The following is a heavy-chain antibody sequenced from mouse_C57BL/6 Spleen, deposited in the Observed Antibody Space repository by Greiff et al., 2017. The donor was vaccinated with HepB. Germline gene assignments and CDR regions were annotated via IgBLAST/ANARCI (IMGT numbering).Heavy chain of an antibody. Sequence: DVMLVESGGGLVKPGGSLKLSCAASGFTFSSYVMSWVRQTPEKRLEWVATISDGGSYTYYQDNVKGRFTISRDNAKNNLYLQMSHLKSEDTAMYYCARDGYLLLPYYFDYRGQGTTLTVSS. CDR1: GFTFSSYV. CDR2: ISDGGSYT. CDR3: ARDGYLLLPYYFDY. D-gene: IGHD1-1*01. J-gene: IGHJ2*01. V-gene: IGHV5-4*01.